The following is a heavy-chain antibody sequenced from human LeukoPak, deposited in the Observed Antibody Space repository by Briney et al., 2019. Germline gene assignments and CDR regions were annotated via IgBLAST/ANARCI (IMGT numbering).Heavy chain of an antibody. Sequence: ASVKVSCKASGGTFSSYAICWVRQAPGQGLEWMGGIIPIFGTANYAQKFQGRVTITADESTSTAYMELSSLRSEDTAVYYCARSPVPLYGSGSPYFDYWGQGTLVTVSS. V-gene: IGHV1-69*13. CDR2: IIPIFGTA. D-gene: IGHD3-10*01. CDR1: GGTFSSYA. CDR3: ARSPVPLYGSGSPYFDY. J-gene: IGHJ4*02.